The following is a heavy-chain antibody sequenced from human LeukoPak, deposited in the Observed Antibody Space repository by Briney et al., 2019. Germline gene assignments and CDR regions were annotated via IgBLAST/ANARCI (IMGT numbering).Heavy chain of an antibody. J-gene: IGHJ4*02. CDR1: GFTFSTYW. CDR2: IKQDGSEK. Sequence: QPGGSLRLSCTVSGFTFSTYWMTWVRQAPGKGLEWVANIKQDGSEKYYVDSVKGRFTITRDNAKKALYLEMNSLRVEDTAVYYCASPLDYSSPRYWGQGTLVTVSS. D-gene: IGHD6-19*01. CDR3: ASPLDYSSPRY. V-gene: IGHV3-7*02.